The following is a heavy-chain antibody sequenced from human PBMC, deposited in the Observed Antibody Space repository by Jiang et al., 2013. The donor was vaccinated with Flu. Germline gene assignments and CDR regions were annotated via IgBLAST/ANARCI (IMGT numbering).Heavy chain of an antibody. Sequence: GWNWIRQSPSRGLEWLGRTYYRSKWYTDYAVSVKSRITINPDTSKNQFSLQVKSVTPEDTAVYYCARDLGGAGFEYWGQGTLVTVSS. CDR3: ARDLGGAGFEY. J-gene: IGHJ4*02. V-gene: IGHV6-1*01. CDR2: TYYRSKWYT. CDR1: G. D-gene: IGHD3-10*01.